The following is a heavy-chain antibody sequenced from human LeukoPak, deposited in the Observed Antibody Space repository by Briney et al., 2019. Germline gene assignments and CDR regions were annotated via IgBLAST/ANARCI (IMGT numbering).Heavy chain of an antibody. CDR2: IYYSGST. J-gene: IGHJ4*02. CDR1: GGSISSSSYY. Sequence: SGTLSLTCTVSGGSISSSSYYWGWIRQPPGKGLEWIGSIYYSGSTYYNPSLKSRVTISVDTSKNQFSLKLSSVTAADTAVYYCAREVVRGVIMGDYWGQGTLVTVSS. CDR3: AREVVRGVIMGDY. D-gene: IGHD3-10*01. V-gene: IGHV4-39*07.